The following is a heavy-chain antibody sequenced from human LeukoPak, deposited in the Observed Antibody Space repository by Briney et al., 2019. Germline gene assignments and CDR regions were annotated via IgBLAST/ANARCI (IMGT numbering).Heavy chain of an antibody. Sequence: PSETLSLTCIVSGGSISSYYWSWIRQPAGKGLEWIGRIYPSGSTNYNPSLKSRVSMSVDTSKNQFSLKLSSVTAADTAVYYCAREDDSKEGWFDPWGQGTLVTVSS. CDR2: IYPSGST. V-gene: IGHV4-4*07. J-gene: IGHJ5*02. CDR3: AREDDSKEGWFDP. D-gene: IGHD3-3*01. CDR1: GGSISSYY.